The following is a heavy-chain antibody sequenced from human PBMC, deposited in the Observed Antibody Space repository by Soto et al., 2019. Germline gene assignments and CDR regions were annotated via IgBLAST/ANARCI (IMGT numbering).Heavy chain of an antibody. CDR2: ISSSSSTI. Sequence: EVQLAESGGGLVQPGGSLRLSCAASGFTFSSYSMNWVRQAPGKGLEWVSYISSSSSTIYYADSVKGRFTISRDNAKNSLYLQMNSLRDEDTAVYYCARCEFGDVGARWFDPWGQGTLVTVSS. CDR3: ARCEFGDVGARWFDP. CDR1: GFTFSSYS. D-gene: IGHD3-10*01. V-gene: IGHV3-48*02. J-gene: IGHJ5*02.